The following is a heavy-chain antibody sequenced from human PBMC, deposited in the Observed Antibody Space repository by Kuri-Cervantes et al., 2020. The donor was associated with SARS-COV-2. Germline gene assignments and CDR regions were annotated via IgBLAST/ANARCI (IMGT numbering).Heavy chain of an antibody. Sequence: AGSLRLACAAAGFTFSASAIHWVRQPSGKGLEWVCRIRSKTDNYATAYAASVKGRFTISRDDSKNTSYLQMNSLKTEDTAVYYCTRLRGSGTSDYYYYGMDVWGQGTTVTCYS. CDR2: IRSKTDNYAT. CDR1: GFTFSASA. CDR3: TRLRGSGTSDYYYYGMDV. J-gene: IGHJ6*01. D-gene: IGHD3-10*01. V-gene: IGHV3-73*01.